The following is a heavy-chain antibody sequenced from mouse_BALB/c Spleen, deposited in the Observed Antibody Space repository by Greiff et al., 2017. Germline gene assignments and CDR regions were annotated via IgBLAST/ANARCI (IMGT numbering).Heavy chain of an antibody. CDR2: ISSGGST. CDR3: ARPAAGTHYYAMDY. D-gene: IGHD4-1*01. J-gene: IGHJ4*01. Sequence: EVQVVESGGGLVKPGGSLKLSCAASGFTFSSYAMSWVRQTPEKRLEWVASISSGGSTYYPDSVKGRFTISRDNPKNTLFLQMTSLRSEDTAMYYCARPAAGTHYYAMDYWGQGTSVTVSS. CDR1: GFTFSSYA. V-gene: IGHV5-6-5*01.